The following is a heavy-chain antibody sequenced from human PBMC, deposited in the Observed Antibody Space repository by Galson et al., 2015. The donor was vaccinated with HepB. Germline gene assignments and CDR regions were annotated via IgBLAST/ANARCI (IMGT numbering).Heavy chain of an antibody. CDR1: GFTLRSYI. CDR2: ISSSSSYI. D-gene: IGHD3-16*01. J-gene: IGHJ6*03. V-gene: IGHV3-21*01. Sequence: SLRLSCAASGFTLRSYIMNWVRQVPGKGLEWVSSISSSSSYIYYADSVKGRFTISRDNAKNSLFLQMNSLRAEDTALYYCAREWGGYSYYMDVLGKGTAVTVSS. CDR3: AREWGGYSYYMDV.